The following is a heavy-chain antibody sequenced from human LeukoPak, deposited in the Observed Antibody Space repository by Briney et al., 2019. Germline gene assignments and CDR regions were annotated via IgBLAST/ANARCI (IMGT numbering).Heavy chain of an antibody. J-gene: IGHJ4*02. CDR1: GYTFTNYY. D-gene: IGHD6-13*01. CDR2: INPSGGST. CDR3: ARGGISPRGNFDY. V-gene: IGHV1-46*01. Sequence: RASVKVSCKASGYTFTNYYIHWVRQAPGQGLEWMGMINPSGGSTTYAQKFQGRVTMTRDTSTSTVYMELSSLRSEDTAVYYCARGGISPRGNFDYWGQGTLVTVSS.